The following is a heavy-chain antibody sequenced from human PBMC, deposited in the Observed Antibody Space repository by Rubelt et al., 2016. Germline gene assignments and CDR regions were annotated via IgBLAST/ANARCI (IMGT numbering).Heavy chain of an antibody. J-gene: IGHJ4*02. CDR3: ARDGPSDC. Sequence: QVQLVQSGAEVKNPGASVKVSCKASGYTFTAYYMHWVRQAPGQGLEWMGSINPNTGGTYFAQKFQGRVTMTRETAISTAYVELTRLTSDDTAVYYWARDGPSDCWGQGTLVTVSS. CDR2: INPNTGGT. CDR1: GYTFTAYY. V-gene: IGHV1-2*02.